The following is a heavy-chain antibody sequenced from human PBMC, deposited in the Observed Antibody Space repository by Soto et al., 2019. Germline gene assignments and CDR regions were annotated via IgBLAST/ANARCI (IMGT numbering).Heavy chain of an antibody. J-gene: IGHJ4*02. Sequence: QITLKESGPTLVNPTQTLTLTCTFSGFSLSTSGVGVGWIRQPPGKALEWLALIYWDDDKRYSPSLKSRLTITKDTAKNQVVHTMTNMDPVDTATYYGARRRRGSYFDYWGQGTLVTVSS. CDR3: ARRRRGSYFDY. V-gene: IGHV2-5*02. D-gene: IGHD3-16*01. CDR2: IYWDDDK. CDR1: GFSLSTSGVG.